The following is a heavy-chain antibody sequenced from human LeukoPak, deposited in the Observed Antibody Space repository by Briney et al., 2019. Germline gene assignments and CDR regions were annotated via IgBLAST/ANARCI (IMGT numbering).Heavy chain of an antibody. V-gene: IGHV4-59*01. J-gene: IGHJ5*02. CDR3: ATSKLLRVETYNYFDP. CDR1: VDSLIAYY. D-gene: IGHD3-3*01. CDR2: IYYSGST. Sequence: SETLSLTCIDSVDSLIAYYWRWVWQPPGKGLEWIGYIYYSGSTNYNPSLKSRVTISVDTSKTQFSLKLSSVTAADTAYYCATSKLLRVETYNYFDPWGQGTLVTVSS.